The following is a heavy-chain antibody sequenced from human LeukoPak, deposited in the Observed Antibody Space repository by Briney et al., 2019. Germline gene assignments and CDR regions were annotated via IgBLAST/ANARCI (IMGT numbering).Heavy chain of an antibody. Sequence: ASVKVSCKASGYTLTSFAMHWVRQAPGHRLEWMGRLNAANGNSQYSQKFQDRVTITSDASANTAYMKLSSLRSEDTAVYYCARDGKHIAVPGVRYPMDVWGQGTTVTVS. V-gene: IGHV1-3*01. CDR1: GYTLTSFA. CDR2: LNAANGNS. J-gene: IGHJ6*02. CDR3: ARDGKHIAVPGVRYPMDV. D-gene: IGHD6-19*01.